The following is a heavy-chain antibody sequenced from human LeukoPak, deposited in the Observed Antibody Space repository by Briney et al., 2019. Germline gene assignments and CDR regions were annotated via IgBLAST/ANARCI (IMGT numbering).Heavy chain of an antibody. CDR1: GFTFSSYW. CDR2: IRQDGSQK. J-gene: IGHJ4*02. V-gene: IGHV3-7*01. CDR3: ARESGSVTSGVDFDY. D-gene: IGHD4-17*01. Sequence: PGGSLRLSCAASGFTFSSYWMSWVRQAPGKGLEWVATIRQDGSQKYYVDSVKGRFTISRDNAKNSLYLQMNGLRAEDTAVYYCARESGSVTSGVDFDYWGQGTLVTVSS.